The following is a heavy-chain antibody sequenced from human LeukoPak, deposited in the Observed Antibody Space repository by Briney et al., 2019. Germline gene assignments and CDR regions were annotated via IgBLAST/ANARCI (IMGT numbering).Heavy chain of an antibody. V-gene: IGHV4-59*01. CDR3: ARHRYYYDSSGYYYQP. D-gene: IGHD3-22*01. CDR1: GPSISSYY. Sequence: SQSRSLTSPVAGPSISSYYCSWIRHLPGKWMEWNGSIYYSGSTNYIPHLKSRVTISVDTSKSQFSLRLSSVSAADTAVYYCARHRYYYDSSGYYYQPWGQGTLVTVSS. CDR2: IYYSGST. J-gene: IGHJ5*02.